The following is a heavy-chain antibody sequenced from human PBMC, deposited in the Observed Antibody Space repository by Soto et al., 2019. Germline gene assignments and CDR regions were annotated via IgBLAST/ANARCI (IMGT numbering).Heavy chain of an antibody. CDR1: GGTFISSA. Sequence: QVQLLQSGTELRQPGSSVTISCTPSGGTFISSAFAWVRQAPGGRIEWMGGIIPILGTTKYAEKFLGRVTIRADDSSRTAFLELSSLTVDDMAVYFCAKKNPHGDSNKAWLDPWGQGTLVTVST. CDR3: AKKNPHGDSNKAWLDP. D-gene: IGHD2-8*01. V-gene: IGHV1-69*01. J-gene: IGHJ5*02. CDR2: IIPILGTT.